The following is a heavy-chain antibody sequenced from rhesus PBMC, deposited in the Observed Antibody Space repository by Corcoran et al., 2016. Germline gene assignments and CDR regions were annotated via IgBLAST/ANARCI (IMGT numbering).Heavy chain of an antibody. V-gene: IGHV4-99*01. CDR1: GYSISSGYY. D-gene: IGHD6-31*01. J-gene: IGHJ4*01. CDR2: ISGSSGST. CDR3: ARLAAAGSIFDY. Sequence: QVQLQESGPGLVKPSETLSLTCAVSGYSISSGYYWGWIRQTAGKGLEYIGFISGSSGSTYYNPSLRRQITISKDPSKNPFSLQLSSVTAADTAVYYGARLAAAGSIFDYWGQGVLVTVPS.